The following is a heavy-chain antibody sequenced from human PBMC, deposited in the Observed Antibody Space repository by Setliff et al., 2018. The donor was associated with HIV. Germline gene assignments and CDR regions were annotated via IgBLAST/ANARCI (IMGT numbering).Heavy chain of an antibody. CDR2: IYYSGST. CDR1: GDSVSSVNYY. Sequence: PSETLSLTCSVSGDSVSSVNYYWSWIRQPPGKGLEWIGYIYYSGSTNYNPSPKSRVTISVDTSKNQFSLKLSSVTAADTAVYYCARVLLKDTSGYRAYYYYYMDVWGKGTTVTVSS. J-gene: IGHJ6*03. V-gene: IGHV4-61*01. CDR3: ARVLLKDTSGYRAYYYYYMDV. D-gene: IGHD3-22*01.